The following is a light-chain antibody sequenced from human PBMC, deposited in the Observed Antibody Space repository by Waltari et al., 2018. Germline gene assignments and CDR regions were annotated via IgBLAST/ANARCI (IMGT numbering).Light chain of an antibody. CDR1: SSDVGGYNY. Sequence: QSALTQPASVPGSPGPSITISCTGTSSDVGGYNYVSWYQQHPGKAPKLMIYEVSNRPSGVSNRFSGSKSGNTASLTISGLQAEDEADYYCSSYTSSSVVFGGGTKLTVL. V-gene: IGLV2-14*01. CDR3: SSYTSSSVV. J-gene: IGLJ2*01. CDR2: EVS.